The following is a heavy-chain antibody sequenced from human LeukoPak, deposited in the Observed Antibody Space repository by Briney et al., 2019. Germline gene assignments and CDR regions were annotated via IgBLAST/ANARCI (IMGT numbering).Heavy chain of an antibody. CDR1: GFTFSNYA. J-gene: IGHJ6*03. CDR3: ARGPAISYYSMDV. D-gene: IGHD2-2*01. Sequence: PGGSLRLSCAASGFTFSNYAMSWVRQAPGKGLEWVSSITGGGATTYYAASVKGRFTISRDNSKNTVFLQMNSLRAEDMTLYYCARGPAISYYSMDVWGKGTTVTVS. CDR2: ITGGGATT. V-gene: IGHV3-23*01.